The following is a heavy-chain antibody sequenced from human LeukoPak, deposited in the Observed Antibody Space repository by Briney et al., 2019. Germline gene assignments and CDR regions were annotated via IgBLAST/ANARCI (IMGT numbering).Heavy chain of an antibody. CDR1: GGSFSGYY. J-gene: IGHJ3*02. V-gene: IGHV4-34*01. CDR2: INHSGST. D-gene: IGHD2-15*01. CDR3: AKGLQGGLPRGDALDI. Sequence: PSETLSLTCAVYGGSFSGYYWSWIRQPPGKGLEWIGEINHSGSTNYNPSLKSRVTISVDTSKNQFSLKLSSVTAAETAVQCCAKGLQGGLPRGDALDICGQGAMGTVSS.